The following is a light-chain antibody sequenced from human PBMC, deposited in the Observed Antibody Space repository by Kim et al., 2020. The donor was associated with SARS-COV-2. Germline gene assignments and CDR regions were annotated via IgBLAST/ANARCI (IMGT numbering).Light chain of an antibody. CDR2: GAS. CDR3: QQYTSSVT. J-gene: IGKJ4*01. V-gene: IGKV3-20*01. CDR1: PKVIDNS. Sequence: LSPGEPATLSCRANPKVIDNSLAWYQQKPGQPPRLLMYGASTRFTAVPDRFSGRESGTDFTLTISRLEPEDFAVYYCQQYTSSVTFGGGTNVDIK.